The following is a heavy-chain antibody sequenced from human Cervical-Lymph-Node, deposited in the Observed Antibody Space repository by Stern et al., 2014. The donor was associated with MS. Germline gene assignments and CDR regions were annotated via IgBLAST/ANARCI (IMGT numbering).Heavy chain of an antibody. CDR1: GDTFTSYY. D-gene: IGHD3-3*01. Sequence: QLVQSGAEVKKPGASVWVSCMPSGDTFTSYYIHWVRQAPGQGLEWMGVINPTAGTTTSAQRFQGRLTMASASSTSTVYMQMSGLRSEDTAIYYCARDTYYDFSNGRSSPFGIDYWGQGTLVTVSS. CDR2: INPTAGTT. J-gene: IGHJ4*02. CDR3: ARDTYYDFSNGRSSPFGIDY. V-gene: IGHV1-46*01.